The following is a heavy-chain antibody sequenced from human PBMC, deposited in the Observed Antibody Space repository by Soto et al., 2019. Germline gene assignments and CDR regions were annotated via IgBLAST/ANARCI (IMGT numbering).Heavy chain of an antibody. Sequence: ASVKVSCKASGYTFTSYGISWVRQAPGQGLEWMGWINANNGNTNYAQKFQGRVTMTRNTSISTAYMELSSLRSEDTAVYYCARGRVVAATVDYWGQGTLVTVSS. J-gene: IGHJ4*02. CDR2: INANNGNT. CDR1: GYTFTSYG. D-gene: IGHD2-15*01. CDR3: ARGRVVAATVDY. V-gene: IGHV1-18*01.